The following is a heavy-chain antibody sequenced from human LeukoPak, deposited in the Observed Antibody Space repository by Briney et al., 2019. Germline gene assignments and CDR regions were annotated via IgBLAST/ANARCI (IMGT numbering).Heavy chain of an antibody. CDR2: IYYSGST. CDR3: ATGRGGYFDLAIDY. D-gene: IGHD3-9*01. CDR1: GGSISSYY. V-gene: IGHV4-59*01. J-gene: IGHJ4*02. Sequence: SETLSLTCTVSGGSISSYYWSWIRQPPGKGLEWIGYIYYSGSTNYNPSLKSRVTISVDTSKNQFSLKLSSVTAAGTAVYYCATGRGGYFDLAIDYWGQGTLVTVSS.